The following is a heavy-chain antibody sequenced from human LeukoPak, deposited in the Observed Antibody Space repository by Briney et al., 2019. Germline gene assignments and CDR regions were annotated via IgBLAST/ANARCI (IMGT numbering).Heavy chain of an antibody. CDR1: GGSFSGYF. J-gene: IGHJ5*02. V-gene: IGHV4-34*01. D-gene: IGHD6-13*01. CDR2: INHSGST. Sequence: SETLSLTCAVYGGSFSGYFWNWIRQPPGKGLEWIGEINHSGSTNYNPSLRSRVTISEDTSKKQFSLKLTSVTAADTAVYYCASSGYSRGWFDPWGQGTLVTVSS. CDR3: ASSGYSRGWFDP.